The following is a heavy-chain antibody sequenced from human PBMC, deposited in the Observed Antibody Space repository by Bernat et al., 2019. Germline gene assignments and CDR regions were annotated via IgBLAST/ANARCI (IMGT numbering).Heavy chain of an antibody. CDR3: VREPLNWKDSLDY. J-gene: IGHJ4*02. V-gene: IGHV3-21*02. Sequence: EVQLVESGGGLVKPGGSLRLSCAASGFTFSSYNMNWVRQAPGKGLEWVSSISISGKHIFYGDSVKGRFAISRDNAKNSLYLQMNSLRAEDTAVDYCVREPLNWKDSLDYWGQGTLVTVSS. CDR1: GFTFSSYN. CDR2: ISISGKHI. D-gene: IGHD1-20*01.